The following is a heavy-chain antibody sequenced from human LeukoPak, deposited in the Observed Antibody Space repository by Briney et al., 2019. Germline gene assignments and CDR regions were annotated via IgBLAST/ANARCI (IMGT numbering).Heavy chain of an antibody. J-gene: IGHJ4*02. CDR2: ISGSGGST. D-gene: IGHD6-19*01. Sequence: GGPLRLSCAASGFTFSSYAISWVRQAPGKGLECVSVISGSGGSTYYADSVKGRFTISRDNSKNTLYLQMNSLRAEDTAVYYCAQSFAVAHGVWNYWGQGTLVTVSS. CDR3: AQSFAVAHGVWNY. V-gene: IGHV3-23*01. CDR1: GFTFSSYA.